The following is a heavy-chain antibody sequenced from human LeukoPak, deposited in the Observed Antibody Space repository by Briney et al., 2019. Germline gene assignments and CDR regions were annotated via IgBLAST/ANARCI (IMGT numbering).Heavy chain of an antibody. Sequence: GGSLRLSCAASEFTFSSYGMHWVRQAPGKGLEWVAVISYDGSNKYYADSVKGRFTISRDNSKNTLYLQMSSLRAEDTAVYYCARDNGSSGDDAFDIWGQGTMVTVSS. CDR2: ISYDGSNK. J-gene: IGHJ3*02. CDR1: EFTFSSYG. V-gene: IGHV3-30*03. D-gene: IGHD3-22*01. CDR3: ARDNGSSGDDAFDI.